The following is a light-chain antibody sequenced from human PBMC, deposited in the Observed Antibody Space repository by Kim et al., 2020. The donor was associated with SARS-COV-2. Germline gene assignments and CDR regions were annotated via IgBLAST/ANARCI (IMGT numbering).Light chain of an antibody. Sequence: GSRVTTYCSGASSITGSNDECWHRRPPESAPKLIIYRNKQRPSGAADRFAGSKSGTSASLASSGLRSKDEADYYCAAWDDSLSGRVFGGGTQLTVL. CDR2: RNK. CDR1: SSITGSND. V-gene: IGLV1-47*01. CDR3: AAWDDSLSGRV. J-gene: IGLJ3*02.